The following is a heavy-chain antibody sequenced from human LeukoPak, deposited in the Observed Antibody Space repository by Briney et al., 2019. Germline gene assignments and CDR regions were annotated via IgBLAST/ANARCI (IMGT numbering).Heavy chain of an antibody. CDR2: ISNDGSNK. D-gene: IGHD3-22*01. CDR1: GFTFSSYW. CDR3: AKHYYDSSGYEAHDAFNI. J-gene: IGHJ3*02. Sequence: PGGSLRLSCAASGFTFSSYWMSWVRQAPGKGLEWVAVISNDGSNKYYADSVKGRFTISRDNSKNTLYLQMNSLRAEDTAVYYCAKHYYDSSGYEAHDAFNIWGQGTMVTVSS. V-gene: IGHV3-30*18.